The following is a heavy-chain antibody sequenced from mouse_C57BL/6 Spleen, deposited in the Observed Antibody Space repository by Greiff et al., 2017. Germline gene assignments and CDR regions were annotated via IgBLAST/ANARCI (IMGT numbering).Heavy chain of an antibody. Sequence: VQLQQSGAELVRPGASVKLSCTASGFNIKDDYMHWVKQRPEQGLEWIGWIDPENGDTEYAPTFQGKATITVDTSSNTAYLQLSSLTSEDTTVYCCKGGGYWGQGTTLTVSS. V-gene: IGHV14-4*01. CDR2: IDPENGDT. J-gene: IGHJ2*01. CDR3: KGGGY. CDR1: GFNIKDDY.